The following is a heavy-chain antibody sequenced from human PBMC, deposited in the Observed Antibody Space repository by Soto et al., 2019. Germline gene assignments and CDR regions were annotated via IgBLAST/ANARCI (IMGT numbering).Heavy chain of an antibody. CDR3: ARPLGLGAARRNYYYGMDV. V-gene: IGHV4-39*01. Sequence: SETLSLTCTVSGGSISSSSYYWGWIRQPPGKGLEWIGSIYYSGGTYYNPSLKSRVTISVDTSKNQFSLKLSSVTAADTAVYYCARPLGLGAARRNYYYGMDVWGQGTTVTVSS. D-gene: IGHD6-6*01. CDR2: IYYSGGT. CDR1: GGSISSSSYY. J-gene: IGHJ6*02.